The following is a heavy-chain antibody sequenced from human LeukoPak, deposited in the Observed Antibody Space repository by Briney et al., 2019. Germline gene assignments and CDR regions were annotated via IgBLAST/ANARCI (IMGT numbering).Heavy chain of an antibody. Sequence: PSQTLSLTCTVSGGSISSGSYYWSWIRQPAGKGLEWIRRIYTSGSTNYNPSLKSRVTISVDTSKNQFSLKLSSVTAADTAVYYCARARFGADAFDIWGQGTMVAVSS. CDR3: ARARFGADAFDI. D-gene: IGHD3-10*01. CDR1: GGSISSGSYY. J-gene: IGHJ3*02. CDR2: IYTSGST. V-gene: IGHV4-61*02.